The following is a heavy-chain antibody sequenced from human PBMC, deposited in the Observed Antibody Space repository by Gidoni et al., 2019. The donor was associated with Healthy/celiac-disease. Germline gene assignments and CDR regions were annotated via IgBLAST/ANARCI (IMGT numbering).Heavy chain of an antibody. V-gene: IGHV3-48*01. J-gene: IGHJ5*02. CDR1: GFTFSSYS. CDR3: ARDAAGGSSSWYPNWFDP. Sequence: EVQLVESGGGLVQPGGSLRLSCAASGFTFSSYSLNWVRQAPGKGLEWVSYISSSSSTIYYADSVKGRFTISRDNAKNSLYLQMNSLRAEDTAVYYCARDAAGGSSSWYPNWFDPWGQGTLVTVSS. CDR2: ISSSSSTI. D-gene: IGHD6-13*01.